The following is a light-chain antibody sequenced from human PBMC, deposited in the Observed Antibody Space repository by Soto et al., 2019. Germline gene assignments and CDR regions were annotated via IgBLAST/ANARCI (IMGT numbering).Light chain of an antibody. CDR1: QGISSW. J-gene: IGKJ5*01. CDR3: QQTNSFAIN. CDR2: AAS. V-gene: IGKV1-12*01. Sequence: DIQMNQSPSSVYASVGDRVTITCRASQGISSWFAWYQQKPGKAPKLLIYAASSLQSGVPTRFNGTGYGTDLSLTISSPQPDDFATCYCQQTNSFAINFGQAPPLEIK.